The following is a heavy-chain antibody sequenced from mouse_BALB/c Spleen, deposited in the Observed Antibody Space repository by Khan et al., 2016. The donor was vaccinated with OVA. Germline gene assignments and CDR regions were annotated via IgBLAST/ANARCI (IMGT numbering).Heavy chain of an antibody. D-gene: IGHD1-1*01. CDR3: VNHGSSSAWFTY. J-gene: IGHJ3*01. Sequence: VQLKQSGSELAKPGASVKMSCKASGYTFTSYWMHWVKQRPGQGLEWIGYINPATDYTEYNQKFKNKATLTADKSSSTAYMQLNSLTSEDSAVYYCVNHGSSSAWFTYWGQGTPGTVSA. CDR1: GYTFTSYW. V-gene: IGHV1-7*01. CDR2: INPATDYT.